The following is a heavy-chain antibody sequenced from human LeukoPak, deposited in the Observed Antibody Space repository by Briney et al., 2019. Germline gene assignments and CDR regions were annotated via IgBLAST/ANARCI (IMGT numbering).Heavy chain of an antibody. V-gene: IGHV1-2*02. CDR3: ARHDDEGYGPDY. CDR2: INPKSGGT. J-gene: IGHJ4*02. CDR1: GYTFTGYY. Sequence: GASVKVSRKASGYTFTGYYMHWVRQAPGQGLEWMGWINPKSGGTNYSHKFQGRGTKTRGTSISTPYMELSMLRSDDTAVYYCARHDDEGYGPDYWGQGTLVTVSS. D-gene: IGHD5-12*01.